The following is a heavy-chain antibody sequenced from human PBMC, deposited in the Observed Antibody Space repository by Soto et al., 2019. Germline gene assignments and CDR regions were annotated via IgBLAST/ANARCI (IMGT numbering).Heavy chain of an antibody. Sequence: SETLSLTCTVSGGSISSSSYYWGWIRQPPGKGLEWIGSIYYSGSTYYNPSLKSRVTISVDTSKNQFSLKLSSVTAADTAVYYCARLMRYSSSFLDYWGQGTLVTVSS. CDR1: GGSISSSSYY. CDR3: ARLMRYSSSFLDY. D-gene: IGHD6-6*01. J-gene: IGHJ4*02. V-gene: IGHV4-39*01. CDR2: IYYSGST.